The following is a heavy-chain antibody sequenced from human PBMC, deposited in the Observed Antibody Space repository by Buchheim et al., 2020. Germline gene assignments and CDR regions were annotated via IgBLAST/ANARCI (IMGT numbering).Heavy chain of an antibody. Sequence: EMQLVESGGVVVQPGGSLRLSCAASGFTFDDYAMHWVRQAPGKGLEWVSLISWDGGSRYYADSVKGRFTISRDNSKNSLYLQMNSLRAEDTALYYCAKVTIRSLEWSYFDYWGQGTL. J-gene: IGHJ4*02. CDR2: ISWDGGSR. CDR3: AKVTIRSLEWSYFDY. CDR1: GFTFDDYA. D-gene: IGHD3-3*01. V-gene: IGHV3-43D*04.